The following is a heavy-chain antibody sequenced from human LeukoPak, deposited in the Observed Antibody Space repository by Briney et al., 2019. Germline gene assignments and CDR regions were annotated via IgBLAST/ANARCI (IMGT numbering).Heavy chain of an antibody. J-gene: IGHJ4*02. CDR2: ISSSSSYI. D-gene: IGHD6-19*01. Sequence: GGSLRLSCAASEFTFSSYTMNWVRQAPGKGLEWVSSISSSSSYIYYADSVKGRFTISRDNSKNTLYLQMNSLRAEDTAVYYCAKDSGQWLVRAFDYWGQGTLVTVSS. CDR1: EFTFSSYT. V-gene: IGHV3-21*01. CDR3: AKDSGQWLVRAFDY.